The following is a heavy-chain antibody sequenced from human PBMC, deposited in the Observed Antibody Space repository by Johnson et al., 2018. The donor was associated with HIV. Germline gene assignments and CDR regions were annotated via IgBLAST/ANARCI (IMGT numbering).Heavy chain of an antibody. Sequence: QVQLVESGGGVVRPGGSLRLSCAASGFTFSSYAMHWVRQAPGKGLEWVAVISYDGSNKYYADSVKGRFTISRDNAKNSLYLQMNSLRAEDTAVYYCARDGGKLTYYYDSSGYDDAFDIWGQGTMVTVSS. V-gene: IGHV3-30*04. D-gene: IGHD3-22*01. CDR2: ISYDGSNK. CDR1: GFTFSSYA. CDR3: ARDGGKLTYYYDSSGYDDAFDI. J-gene: IGHJ3*02.